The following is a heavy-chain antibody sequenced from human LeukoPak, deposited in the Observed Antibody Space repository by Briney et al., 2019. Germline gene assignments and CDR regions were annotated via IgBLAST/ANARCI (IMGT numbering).Heavy chain of an antibody. J-gene: IGHJ6*02. V-gene: IGHV4-59*01. CDR2: IYYGGST. CDR1: GGSISSYY. CDR3: ARDRRGLPPHYGMDV. Sequence: SETLSLTCTVSGGSISSYYWSWIRQPPGKGLEWIGYIYYGGSTNYNPSLKSRVTISVDTSKNQFSLKLSSVTAADTAVYYCARDRRGLPPHYGMDVWGQGTTVTVSS. D-gene: IGHD5-18*01.